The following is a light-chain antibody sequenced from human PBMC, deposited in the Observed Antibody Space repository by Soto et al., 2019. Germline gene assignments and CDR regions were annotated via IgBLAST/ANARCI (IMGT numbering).Light chain of an antibody. V-gene: IGKV1-5*01. Sequence: DIRMTQSPSTLSASIGDKVTITCRASQSISTWLAWYQQKPGKAPNLLIYDASSFQSGVPSRFSGSGSGTQFTLTISGLQPDDFATYYYQQYNTYSRTFGQGTKVEIK. CDR3: QQYNTYSRT. CDR1: QSISTW. J-gene: IGKJ1*01. CDR2: DAS.